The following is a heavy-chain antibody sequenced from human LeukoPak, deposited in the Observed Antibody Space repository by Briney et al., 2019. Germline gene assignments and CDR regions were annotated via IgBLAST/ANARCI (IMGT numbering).Heavy chain of an antibody. V-gene: IGHV4-4*07. J-gene: IGHJ4*02. Sequence: PSETLSLTCTVSGGSISSYYWSWIRQPAGKELEWIGRIYTSGSTNYNPSLKSRVTMSVDTSKNQFSVKLSSVTAADTAVYYCARDGYYYDSTGYSGDYWGQGTLVTVSS. CDR1: GGSISSYY. CDR2: IYTSGST. CDR3: ARDGYYYDSTGYSGDY. D-gene: IGHD3-22*01.